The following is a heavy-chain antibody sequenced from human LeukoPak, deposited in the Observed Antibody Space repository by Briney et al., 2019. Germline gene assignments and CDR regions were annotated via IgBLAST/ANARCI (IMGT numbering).Heavy chain of an antibody. D-gene: IGHD3-22*01. Sequence: PSETLSLTCTVSGGSISSYYWSWIRQPPGKGLEWIGYIYYSGSTNYNPSLKSRVTISGDTSKNQFSLKLSSVTAADTAVYYCARDGYYDSSGYRTYYYYMDVWGKGTTVTVSS. CDR1: GGSISSYY. CDR3: ARDGYYDSSGYRTYYYYMDV. V-gene: IGHV4-59*01. CDR2: IYYSGST. J-gene: IGHJ6*03.